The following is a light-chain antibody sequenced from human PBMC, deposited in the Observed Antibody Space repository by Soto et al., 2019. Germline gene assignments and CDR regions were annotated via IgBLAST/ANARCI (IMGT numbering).Light chain of an antibody. V-gene: IGKV3-20*01. Sequence: EIVLTQSPGTLSLSPGERATLSCRASQSVSSSYLAWYQQKPGQAPRLLIYGASSRATGIPDRFSGSGSGTDVTLTISRLEPEDFAVYYGQQYGSSPMVTFGQGTRLEIK. CDR2: GAS. J-gene: IGKJ5*01. CDR1: QSVSSSY. CDR3: QQYGSSPMVT.